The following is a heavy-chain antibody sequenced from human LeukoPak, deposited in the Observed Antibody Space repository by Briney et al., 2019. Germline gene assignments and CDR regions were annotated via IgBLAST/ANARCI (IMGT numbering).Heavy chain of an antibody. J-gene: IGHJ6*03. V-gene: IGHV4-61*09. CDR2: IHTSGNT. D-gene: IGHD5-18*01. CDR1: GGSIGSGSYC. CDR3: ARTAEGGYTYGYFYYYYMDV. Sequence: SQTLSLTCTVSGGSIGSGSYCWSWIRQPAGKGLEWIGHIHTSGNTNYNPSLKSRVTISVDTSKNHFSLKLSSVTAADTAVYYCARTAEGGYTYGYFYYYYMDVWGKGTTVTISS.